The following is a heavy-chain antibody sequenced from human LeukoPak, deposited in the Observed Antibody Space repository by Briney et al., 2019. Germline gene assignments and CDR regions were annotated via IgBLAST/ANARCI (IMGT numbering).Heavy chain of an antibody. CDR2: INTGTGNP. J-gene: IGHJ6*03. CDR3: ARGSTDVVVPAARDYYYYMDV. D-gene: IGHD2-2*01. CDR1: GYTFTNYA. V-gene: IGHV7-4-1*02. Sequence: ASVKVSCKTSGYTFTNYAMNWVRQAPGQGLEFMGWINTGTGNPTYAQGFTGRIVFSLDTSVSTAYLQISSLKAEDTAVYYCARGSTDVVVPAARDYYYYMDVWGKGTTVTVS.